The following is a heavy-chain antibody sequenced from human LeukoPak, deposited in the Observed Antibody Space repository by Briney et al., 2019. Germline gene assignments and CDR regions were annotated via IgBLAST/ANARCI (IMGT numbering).Heavy chain of an antibody. CDR3: ARAVAGTYFDY. D-gene: IGHD6-19*01. V-gene: IGHV4-34*01. J-gene: IGHJ4*02. Sequence: PSETLSLTCTVSGGSISSCYWSWIRQPPGKGLEWIGEINHSGSTNYNPSLKSRVTISVDTSKNQFSLKLSSVTAADTAVYYCARAVAGTYFDYWGQGTLVTVSS. CDR2: INHSGST. CDR1: GGSISSCY.